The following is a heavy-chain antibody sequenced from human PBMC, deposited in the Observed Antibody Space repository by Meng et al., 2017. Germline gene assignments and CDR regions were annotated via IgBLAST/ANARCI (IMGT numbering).Heavy chain of an antibody. V-gene: IGHV4-4*02. D-gene: IGHD3-22*01. CDR1: GGSISSSNW. CDR3: ARAGVGYYDSSGPYSY. CDR2: IYHSGST. Sequence: QGQLEESGPGLVKPSGTLSLTCAVSGGSISSSNWWSWVRQPPGKGLEWIGEIYHSGSTNYNPSLKSRVTISVDKSKNQLSLKLSSVTAADTAVYYCARAGVGYYDSSGPYSYWGQGTLVTVSS. J-gene: IGHJ4*02.